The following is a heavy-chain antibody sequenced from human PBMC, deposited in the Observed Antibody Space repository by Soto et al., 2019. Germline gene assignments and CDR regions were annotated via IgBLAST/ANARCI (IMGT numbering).Heavy chain of an antibody. CDR1: GFTFSNYA. J-gene: IGHJ4*02. CDR3: AKERLGRGIDY. D-gene: IGHD3-10*01. CDR2: VNNGGGGT. Sequence: EVLLLDSGGGLVQPGGSLRLSCAASGFTFSNYAMTWVRQAPGKGPEWISTVNNGGGGTYYADSVKGRFTISRDNSKNPVYLQVSSLRAEDTAVYYCAKERLGRGIDYWGQGILVTVSS. V-gene: IGHV3-23*01.